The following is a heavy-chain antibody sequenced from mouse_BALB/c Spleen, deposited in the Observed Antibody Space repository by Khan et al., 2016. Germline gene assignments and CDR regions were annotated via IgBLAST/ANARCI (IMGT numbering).Heavy chain of an antibody. CDR1: GFTFSNYW. J-gene: IGHJ3*01. V-gene: IGHV6-6*02. CDR2: IRLKSNNYAT. D-gene: IGHD3-1*01. CDR3: TRQLGLAY. Sequence: EVKLEESGGGLVQPGGSMKLSCVASGFTFSNYWMNWVRQSPEKGLEWVAEIRLKSNNYATHYAESVNGRFTISRDDSKSSVNLQMNNLRAEDTGIYYCTRQLGLAYWGQGTLVTVSA.